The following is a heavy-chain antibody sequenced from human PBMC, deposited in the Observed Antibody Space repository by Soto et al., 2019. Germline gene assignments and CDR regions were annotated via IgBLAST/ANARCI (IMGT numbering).Heavy chain of an antibody. CDR1: GFTFSSYA. D-gene: IGHD4-17*01. CDR3: AKDFPAPFVTSLIDD. Sequence: PGGSLRLSCAASGFTFSSYAMSWVRQAPGKGLEWVSAISGSDGSTYYADSVKGRFTISRDNSKNTLYLQMNSLRAEDTAVYYCAKDFPAPFVTSLIDDWGQGTLVTVSS. CDR2: ISGSDGST. J-gene: IGHJ4*02. V-gene: IGHV3-23*01.